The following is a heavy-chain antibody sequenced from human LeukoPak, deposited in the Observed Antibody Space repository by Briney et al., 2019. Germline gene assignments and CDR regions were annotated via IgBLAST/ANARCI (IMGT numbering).Heavy chain of an antibody. CDR3: ARDYKYAFDN. CDR1: GSTFSDYS. J-gene: IGHJ4*02. V-gene: IGHV3-48*01. CDR2: IGIDSGNT. D-gene: IGHD5-24*01. Sequence: GGSLRLSCAASGSTFSDYSMNWVRQAPGKGLEWISYIGIDSGNTNYADSVKGRFTISGDKAKNSLYLQMNSLRVEDTAVYYCARDYKYAFDNWGQGTLVTVSS.